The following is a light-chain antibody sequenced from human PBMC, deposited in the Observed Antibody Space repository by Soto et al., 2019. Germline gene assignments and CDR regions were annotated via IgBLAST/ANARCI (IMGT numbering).Light chain of an antibody. V-gene: IGLV2-14*01. CDR3: SSYTRSTPVI. CDR1: SSDIGAYNY. Sequence: QSVLTQPASVSGSHGQSITISCTGTSSDIGAYNYVSWYQQHPGKAPKLLIYEVTNRPSGVSNRFSGSKSGNTASLTISGLQAEDEADYYCSSYTRSTPVIFGGGTKLTVL. J-gene: IGLJ2*01. CDR2: EVT.